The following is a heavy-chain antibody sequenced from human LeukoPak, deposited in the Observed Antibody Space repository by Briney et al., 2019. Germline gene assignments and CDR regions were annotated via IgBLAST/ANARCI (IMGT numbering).Heavy chain of an antibody. CDR2: ISGSGGST. D-gene: IGHD3-16*01. CDR1: GFTFSSYA. CDR3: AKRPGRFTFGDRDFDY. V-gene: IGHV3-23*01. Sequence: GGSLRLSCAASGFTFSSYAMSWVRQAPGKGLEWVSAISGSGGSTYYADSVKGRFTISRDNSKNTLYLQMNSLRAEDTAVYYCAKRPGRFTFGDRDFDYWGQGTLVTVSS. J-gene: IGHJ4*02.